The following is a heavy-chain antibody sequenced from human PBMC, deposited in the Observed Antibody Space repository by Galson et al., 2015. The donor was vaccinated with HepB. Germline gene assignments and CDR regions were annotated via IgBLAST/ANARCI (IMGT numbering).Heavy chain of an antibody. CDR3: ARGTHDYGSGSCFDY. Sequence: SLRLSCAASGFTFSSYWMSWVRQAPGKGLEWVANIKQDGSEKYYVDSVKGRFTISRDNAKNSLYLQMNSLRAEDTAVYYCARGTHDYGSGSCFDYWGQGTLVTVSS. CDR1: GFTFSSYW. D-gene: IGHD3-10*01. J-gene: IGHJ4*02. CDR2: IKQDGSEK. V-gene: IGHV3-7*03.